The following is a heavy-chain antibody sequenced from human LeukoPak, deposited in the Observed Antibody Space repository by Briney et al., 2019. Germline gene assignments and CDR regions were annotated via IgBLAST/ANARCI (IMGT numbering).Heavy chain of an antibody. CDR1: GFPFRVRW. Sequence: GGSLRLSCTASGFPFRVRWMHWVRQAPGKGLEWVANIKNDGAVKNYVDSVKGRFTISRDNAKNSLYLQMNSLRAEDTAVYYCAKDSYSKGDFWGQGVLVTVSS. CDR3: AKDSYSKGDF. J-gene: IGHJ4*02. D-gene: IGHD6-13*01. CDR2: IKNDGAVK. V-gene: IGHV3-7*01.